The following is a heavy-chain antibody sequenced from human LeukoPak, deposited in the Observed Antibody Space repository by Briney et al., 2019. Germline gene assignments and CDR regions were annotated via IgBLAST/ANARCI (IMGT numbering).Heavy chain of an antibody. J-gene: IGHJ3*01. D-gene: IGHD1-1*01. CDR1: GGSINSYY. V-gene: IGHV4-59*01. CDR2: IYYSGSP. Sequence: SETLSLTCTVFGGSINSYYWNWIRQPPGKGLELIGYIYYSGSPTYNPSLKSRVTISVDTSKNQFSLQLSSVTAADTAVYYCAGDVMSTALDAFDVWGQGTMVTVSS. CDR3: AGDVMSTALDAFDV.